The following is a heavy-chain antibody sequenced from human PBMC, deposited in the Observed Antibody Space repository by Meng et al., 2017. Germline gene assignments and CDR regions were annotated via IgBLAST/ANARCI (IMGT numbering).Heavy chain of an antibody. V-gene: IGHV1-3*01. CDR1: GYTFTTYA. CDR2: INAGNGNT. CDR3: ARANSYGFSY. Sequence: ASVKVSCKASGYTFTTYAMHWVRQDPGQRLEWMGWINAGNGNTKYSQKFQGSVTITRDTSASTAYMELGSLRSEDTAVYYCARANSYGFSYWGQGTLVTVSS. J-gene: IGHJ4*02. D-gene: IGHD5-18*01.